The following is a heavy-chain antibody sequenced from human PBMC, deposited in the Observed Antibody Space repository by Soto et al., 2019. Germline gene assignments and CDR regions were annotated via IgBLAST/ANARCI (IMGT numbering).Heavy chain of an antibody. CDR1: GYTFTSYD. Sequence: ASVKVSCKASGYTFTSYDINWVRQATGQGLEWMGWMNPNSGNTGYAQKFQGRVTMTRNTSISTAYMELSSLRSEDTAVYYCARIKHGVDYYYYYFMDVWRKGTTDTVSS. D-gene: IGHD3-10*01. V-gene: IGHV1-8*01. J-gene: IGHJ6*03. CDR2: MNPNSGNT. CDR3: ARIKHGVDYYYYYFMDV.